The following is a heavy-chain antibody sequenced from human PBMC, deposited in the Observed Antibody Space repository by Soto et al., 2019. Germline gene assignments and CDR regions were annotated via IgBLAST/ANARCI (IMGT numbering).Heavy chain of an antibody. CDR1: GGSISSSSYY. CDR2: IYYSGST. Sequence: QLQLQESGPGLVKPSETLSLTCTVSGGSISSSSYYWGWIRQPPGKGLEWIGSIYYSGSTYYNPSLKSRVTISVDTSKNQFSLKLSSVTAADTAVYYCARRGTEPYYYDSSGYYPYYFDYWGQGTLVTVSS. V-gene: IGHV4-39*01. J-gene: IGHJ4*02. CDR3: ARRGTEPYYYDSSGYYPYYFDY. D-gene: IGHD3-22*01.